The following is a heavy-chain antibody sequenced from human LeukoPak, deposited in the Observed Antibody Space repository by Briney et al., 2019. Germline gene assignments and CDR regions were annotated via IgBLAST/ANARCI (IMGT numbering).Heavy chain of an antibody. CDR1: GDSVSRSDSY. D-gene: IGHD3-22*01. J-gene: IGHJ1*01. CDR2: IYYSGRT. V-gene: IGHV4-39*01. CDR3: ARRRYYDGSGYLE. Sequence: PSETLSLTCSVSGDSVSRSDSYWDWIRQPPGKGLEWIGTIYYSGRTYYSPSLKSRVTMSVDPSNNQVSLNLRSVTAADTALYYCARRRYYDGSGYLEWGQGTLLSVSS.